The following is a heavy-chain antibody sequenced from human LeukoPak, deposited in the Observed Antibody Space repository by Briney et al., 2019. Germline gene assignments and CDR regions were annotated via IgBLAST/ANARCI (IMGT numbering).Heavy chain of an antibody. Sequence: SETLSLTCTVSGGSISSSAHYWGWIRQPPGKGLEWIACVYHSGSTFYNPSLKSRVTISVDTSKNQFSLRLRSVTAADTAVYYCARHFLAYYFDYWGQGTLATVSS. CDR1: GGSISSSAHY. V-gene: IGHV4-39*01. CDR3: ARHFLAYYFDY. J-gene: IGHJ4*02. CDR2: VYHSGST.